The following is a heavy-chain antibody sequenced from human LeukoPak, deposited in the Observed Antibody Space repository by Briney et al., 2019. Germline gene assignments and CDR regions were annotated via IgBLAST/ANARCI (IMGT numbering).Heavy chain of an antibody. Sequence: SGPTLVKPSETLSLTCTVSGGSITSYYWSWIRQPPGKGLEWIGYIYYSGSTNYNPSLRSRVTISVDTSKNQFSLNLRSVTAADTAVYYCARVPAGPPYHYMNVWGKGTTVTVSS. CDR2: IYYSGST. J-gene: IGHJ6*03. V-gene: IGHV4-59*13. CDR1: GGSITSYY. CDR3: ARVPAGPPYHYMNV.